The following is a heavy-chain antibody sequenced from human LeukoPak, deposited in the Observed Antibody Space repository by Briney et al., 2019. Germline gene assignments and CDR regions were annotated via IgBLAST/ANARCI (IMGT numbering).Heavy chain of an antibody. CDR2: ISSRSNYI. V-gene: IGHV3-21*01. Sequence: GGSLRLSCAASGFTFSTYSMNWVRQAPGKGLEWVSSISSRSNYIYYADSVKGRFAISRDNAKNSLYLQMNSLRAEDTAVYYCARAPGSGYDYLDFWGQGTLVTVSS. J-gene: IGHJ4*02. CDR3: ARAPGSGYDYLDF. CDR1: GFTFSTYS. D-gene: IGHD5-12*01.